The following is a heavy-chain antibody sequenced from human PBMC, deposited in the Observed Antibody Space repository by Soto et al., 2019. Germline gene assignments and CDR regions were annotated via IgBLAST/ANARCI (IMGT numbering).Heavy chain of an antibody. J-gene: IGHJ3*02. CDR1: GYSFTSYW. CDR2: IYPGDSDT. CDR3: ARFRVNYDYIWGSYLFDAFDI. V-gene: IGHV5-51*01. D-gene: IGHD3-16*02. Sequence: GESLKISCKGSGYSFTSYWIGWVRQMPGKGLEWMGIIYPGDSDTRYSPSFQGQVTISADKSISTAYLQWSSLKASDTAMYYCARFRVNYDYIWGSYLFDAFDIWGQGTMVTVSS.